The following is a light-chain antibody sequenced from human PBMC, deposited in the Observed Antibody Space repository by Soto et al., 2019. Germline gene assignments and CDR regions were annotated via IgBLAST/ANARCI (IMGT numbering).Light chain of an antibody. Sequence: QSALTQPRSVSGSPGQSVTISCTGTSSDVGGYNYVSWYQQHPGRAPRGMIYDVKTGPSGVPDRFSGSKSCNTASLTISELQAEDEADYYCCSYAGDYTFVFGTGTKLTVL. J-gene: IGLJ1*01. V-gene: IGLV2-11*01. CDR3: CSYAGDYTFV. CDR2: DVK. CDR1: SSDVGGYNY.